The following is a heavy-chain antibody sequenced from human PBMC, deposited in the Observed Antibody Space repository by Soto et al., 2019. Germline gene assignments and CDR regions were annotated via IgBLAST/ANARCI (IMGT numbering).Heavy chain of an antibody. V-gene: IGHV3-30-3*01. D-gene: IGHD6-19*01. J-gene: IGHJ4*02. Sequence: QVQLVESGGGVVQPGRSLRLSCAASGFTFSSYAMHWVRQAPGKGLEWVAVISYDGSNKYYADSVKGRFTISRDNSKNTRYLQMNSLRAEDTAVYYCARALKAGTNYYFDYGGPGTLVTVSS. CDR2: ISYDGSNK. CDR3: ARALKAGTNYYFDY. CDR1: GFTFSSYA.